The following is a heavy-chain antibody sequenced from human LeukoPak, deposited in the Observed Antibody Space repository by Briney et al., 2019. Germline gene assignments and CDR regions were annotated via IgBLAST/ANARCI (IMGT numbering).Heavy chain of an antibody. CDR2: IGPTGSDR. J-gene: IGHJ4*02. D-gene: IGHD1-14*01. CDR1: GLTFSTSG. CDR3: ATETNGRHYDY. Sequence: GGSLRLSXTASGLTFSTSGFNWVRQAPGKGLEWVASIGPTGSDRYHADSIKGRFTTSRDNANNFLYLQMNSLRAEDTAVYYCATETNGRHYDYWGQGTLLTVSS. V-gene: IGHV3-21*06.